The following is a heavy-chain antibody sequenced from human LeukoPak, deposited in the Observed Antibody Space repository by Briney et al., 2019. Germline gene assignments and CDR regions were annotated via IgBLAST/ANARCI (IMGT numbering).Heavy chain of an antibody. Sequence: PGGSLRLSCAASGFTFSSYSMNWVRQAPGKGLEWVSSISSSSSYIYYADSVKGRFTISRDNAKNSLYLQMNSLRAEDTAVYYCARFHHDYSNSWFDPWGQGTLVTVSS. V-gene: IGHV3-21*01. J-gene: IGHJ5*02. CDR2: ISSSSSYI. CDR1: GFTFSSYS. D-gene: IGHD4-11*01. CDR3: ARFHHDYSNSWFDP.